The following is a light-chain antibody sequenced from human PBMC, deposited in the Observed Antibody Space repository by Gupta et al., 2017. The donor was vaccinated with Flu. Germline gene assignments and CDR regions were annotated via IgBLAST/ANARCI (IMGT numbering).Light chain of an antibody. CDR1: SSNIGAGYD. J-gene: IGLJ1*01. CDR3: QSYDSSLSGSRV. CDR2: GNS. V-gene: IGLV1-40*01. Sequence: QSLLTQPPSVSAGPGQRVTISCTGSSSNIGAGYDVHWYQQLPGTAPKLLIYGNSNRPSGVPDRFCGSKSGTSASLAIAGLQAEDEADYYCQSYDSSLSGSRVFGTGTKVTVL.